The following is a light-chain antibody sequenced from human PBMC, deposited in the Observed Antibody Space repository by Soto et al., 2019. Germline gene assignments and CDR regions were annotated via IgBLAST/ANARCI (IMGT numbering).Light chain of an antibody. CDR1: QSVSSNY. CDR2: GAS. Sequence: EIGLTQSPCTLSLSPGERATISCRTSQSVSSNYLAWYQQRPGQAPRLLIYGASSRATGIPDRFSGSGSGTDFTLTISRLEPEDLAVYYCQQYGTSHRTFGQGTKVDIK. CDR3: QQYGTSHRT. V-gene: IGKV3-20*01. J-gene: IGKJ1*01.